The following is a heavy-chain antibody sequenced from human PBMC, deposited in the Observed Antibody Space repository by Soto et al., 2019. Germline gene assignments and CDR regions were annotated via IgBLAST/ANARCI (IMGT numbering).Heavy chain of an antibody. D-gene: IGHD3-10*01. CDR1: GYTFTGYY. Sequence: ASVKVSFKASGYTFTGYYMHWVRQAPGQGLEWMGWINPNSGGTNYAQKFQGRVTMTRDTSISTAYMELSRLRSDDTAVYYCAAPPPIRSPRGYYYYYGMDVWGQGTTVTVSS. J-gene: IGHJ6*02. CDR2: INPNSGGT. CDR3: AAPPPIRSPRGYYYYYGMDV. V-gene: IGHV1-2*02.